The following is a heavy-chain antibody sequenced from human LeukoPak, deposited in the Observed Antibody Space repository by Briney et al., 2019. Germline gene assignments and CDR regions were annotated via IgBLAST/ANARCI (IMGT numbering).Heavy chain of an antibody. J-gene: IGHJ6*02. V-gene: IGHV3-66*01. CDR3: ARGGGFYDILTEFYYYSMDV. CDR1: GFTVSSNY. D-gene: IGHD3-9*01. CDR2: IYSGGST. Sequence: GGSLRLSCAASGFTVSSNYMSWVRQAPGKGLEWVTAIYSGGSTYYADSVEGTFTISRDNSKNPLYLQIHSLRAEDTAVYYCARGGGFYDILTEFYYYSMDVWGQGTTVTVSS.